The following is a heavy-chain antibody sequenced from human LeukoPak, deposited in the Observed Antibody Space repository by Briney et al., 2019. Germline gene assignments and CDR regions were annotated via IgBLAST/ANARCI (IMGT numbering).Heavy chain of an antibody. CDR3: AKPFGELLYPLGY. CDR1: GFTFSSYE. D-gene: IGHD3-10*01. V-gene: IGHV3-48*03. CDR2: ISSSGSTI. J-gene: IGHJ4*02. Sequence: GGSLRLSCAASGFTFSSYEMNWVRQAPGKGLEWVSYISSSGSTIYYADSVKGRFTISRDNAKNSLYLQMNSLRAEDTAVYYCAKPFGELLYPLGYWGQGTLVTVSS.